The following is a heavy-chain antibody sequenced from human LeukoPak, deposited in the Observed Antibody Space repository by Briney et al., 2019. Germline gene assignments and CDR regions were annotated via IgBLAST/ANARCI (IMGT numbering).Heavy chain of an antibody. CDR1: GYTFTGYY. D-gene: IGHD4-17*01. CDR2: INCNSGGT. V-gene: IGHV1-2*04. Sequence: ASVKVSCKASGYTFTGYYIHWVRQAPGQGLEWMGWINCNSGGTNYAQKFQGWVTMTRDTSITTAYMELSRLRSDDTAVYYCVRDSSTVSTPYFDYRGQGSPVSVSS. CDR3: VRDSSTVSTPYFDY. J-gene: IGHJ4*02.